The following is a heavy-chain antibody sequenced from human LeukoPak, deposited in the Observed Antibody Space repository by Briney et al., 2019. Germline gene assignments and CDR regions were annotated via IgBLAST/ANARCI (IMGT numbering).Heavy chain of an antibody. Sequence: SETLSLTCTVSGGSISSYYWSWIRQPPGKGLEWIGYIYYSGSTNYNPSLKSRVTISVDTSKNQFSLKLSSVTAADTAVYYCARDGSYDFWSGPYFDYWGQGTLVTVSS. V-gene: IGHV4-59*01. D-gene: IGHD3-3*01. CDR3: ARDGSYDFWSGPYFDY. CDR1: GGSISSYY. J-gene: IGHJ4*02. CDR2: IYYSGST.